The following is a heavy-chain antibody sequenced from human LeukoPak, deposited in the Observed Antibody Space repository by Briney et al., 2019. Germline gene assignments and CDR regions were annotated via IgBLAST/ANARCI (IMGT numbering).Heavy chain of an antibody. J-gene: IGHJ5*02. CDR3: ARGAVVAGIIRFDP. CDR2: MNPNSGNT. D-gene: IGHD6-19*01. Sequence: WMNPNSGNTGYAQKFQGRVTMTRNTSISTAYMELSSLRSEDTAVYYCARGAVVAGIIRFDPWGQGTLVTVSS. V-gene: IGHV1-8*01.